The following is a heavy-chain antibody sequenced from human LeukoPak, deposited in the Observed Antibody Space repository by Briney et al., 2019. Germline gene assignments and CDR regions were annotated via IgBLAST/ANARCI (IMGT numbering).Heavy chain of an antibody. CDR1: GFTFRDFP. J-gene: IGHJ4*02. V-gene: IGHV3-30-3*02. Sequence: GGSLRLSCSGSGFTFRDFPMHWVRQPPGKGLEWLASTSNDGTNHYDADFVKGRFTISRDNSKNTLYLQMNSLRAEDTAVYYCAKDRQQWLVRAYYFDYWGQGTLVTVSS. CDR3: AKDRQQWLVRAYYFDY. CDR2: TSNDGTNH. D-gene: IGHD6-19*01.